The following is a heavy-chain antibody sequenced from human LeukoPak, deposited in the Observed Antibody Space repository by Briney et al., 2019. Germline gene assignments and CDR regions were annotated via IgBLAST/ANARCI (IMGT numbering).Heavy chain of an antibody. D-gene: IGHD2-21*02. CDR3: ARVYCGGDCPTGGYYYYYMDV. V-gene: IGHV1-2*02. J-gene: IGHJ6*03. Sequence: GASVKVSCKASGYTFTGYYMHWVRQAPGQGLEWMGWINPNSGGTNYAQKFQGRVTMTRDKSITTAYMEPSRLRSDDTAMYYCARVYCGGDCPTGGYYYYYMDVWGNGTTVTVSS. CDR2: INPNSGGT. CDR1: GYTFTGYY.